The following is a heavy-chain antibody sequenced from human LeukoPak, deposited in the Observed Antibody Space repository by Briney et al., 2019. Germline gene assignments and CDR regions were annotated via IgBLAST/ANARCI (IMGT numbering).Heavy chain of an antibody. CDR1: GYSFTSYG. CDR2: ISAYNGDT. Sequence: ASVKVSCKASGYSFTSYGISWVRQAPGQGLEWMGWISAYNGDTNYAQKLQGRVTMTRDTSTSTVYMELSSLRSGDTAVYYCARGVGVVVPAAISYFDYWGQGTLVTVSS. V-gene: IGHV1-18*01. D-gene: IGHD2-2*01. CDR3: ARGVGVVVPAAISYFDY. J-gene: IGHJ4*02.